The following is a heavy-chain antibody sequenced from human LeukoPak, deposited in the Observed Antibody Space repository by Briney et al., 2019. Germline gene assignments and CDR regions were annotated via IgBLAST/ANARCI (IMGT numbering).Heavy chain of an antibody. Sequence: GGSLRLSCAASGFTFSSYSMNWVRQAPGKGLEWVSVMSGSGGSTYYADSVKGRFTISRDNSKNTLYLQINSLRAEDTGIYYCARTTVLGATRWFDPWGQGTLVTVSS. D-gene: IGHD1-26*01. V-gene: IGHV3-23*01. CDR2: MSGSGGST. CDR3: ARTTVLGATRWFDP. CDR1: GFTFSSYS. J-gene: IGHJ5*02.